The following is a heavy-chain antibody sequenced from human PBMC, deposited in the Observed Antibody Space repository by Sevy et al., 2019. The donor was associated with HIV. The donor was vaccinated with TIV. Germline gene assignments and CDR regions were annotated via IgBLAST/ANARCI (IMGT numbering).Heavy chain of an antibody. Sequence: GGSLRLSCAISGFTVNDKYIIWVRQAPGKWLERVSVIFSSGSTYYADSAKGRFTKSRDNSKNTVDLQMNGVRAEDTAVYYCVSLFLSYRSGWSYFDYWGQGTLVTVSS. CDR3: VSLFLSYRSGWSYFDY. J-gene: IGHJ4*02. CDR1: GFTVNDKY. D-gene: IGHD6-19*01. V-gene: IGHV3-66*02. CDR2: IFSSGST.